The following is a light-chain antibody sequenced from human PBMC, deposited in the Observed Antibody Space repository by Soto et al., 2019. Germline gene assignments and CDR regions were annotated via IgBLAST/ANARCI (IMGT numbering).Light chain of an antibody. J-gene: IGKJ4*01. CDR3: PQFNHWPPLT. CDR1: QFVSTN. Sequence: EVVMTQSPATLSVSPGERATLSCRARQFVSTNLAWYQQKPGQAPRLLIYSASTRATGIPARFSGSGSGTEFTLTISSLQSEDSAVCYCPQFNHWPPLTFGGGTKVEIK. V-gene: IGKV3-15*01. CDR2: SAS.